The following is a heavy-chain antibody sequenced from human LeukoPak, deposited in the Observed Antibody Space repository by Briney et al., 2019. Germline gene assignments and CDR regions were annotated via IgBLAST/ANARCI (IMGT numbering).Heavy chain of an antibody. Sequence: ASVKVSCKASGYTFTGYYIHWVRQAPGQGLEGMGWIHPNSGGTNYAQKFQGRVTMTRDTSISTAYMELTRLRSDDTAVYYCARESCTSTSCYVNYWGQGTLVTVSS. V-gene: IGHV1-2*02. D-gene: IGHD2-2*01. CDR1: GYTFTGYY. J-gene: IGHJ4*02. CDR3: ARESCTSTSCYVNY. CDR2: IHPNSGGT.